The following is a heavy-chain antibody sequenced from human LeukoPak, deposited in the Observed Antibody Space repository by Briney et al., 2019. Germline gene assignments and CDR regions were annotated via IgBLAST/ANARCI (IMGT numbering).Heavy chain of an antibody. CDR2: FDPDDGIT. D-gene: IGHD3-3*01. CDR1: GYTLTGLS. J-gene: IGHJ4*02. V-gene: IGHV1-24*01. Sequence: AAVKVSCKVSGYTLTGLSIHWVRQAPGKGLEWMGGFDPDDGITIYAQKFQGRFTMTSDTSTSTAYMELRSLRYDDTAVYYCARELYGRFEYWGQGTLVTVSS. CDR3: ARELYGRFEY.